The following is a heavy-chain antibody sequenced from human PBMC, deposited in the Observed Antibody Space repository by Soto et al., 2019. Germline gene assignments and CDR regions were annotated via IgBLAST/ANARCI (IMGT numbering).Heavy chain of an antibody. J-gene: IGHJ5*01. D-gene: IGHD2-2*02. CDR3: FFPRAGGQRLLYAS. CDR2: ISPDGSNK. V-gene: IGHV3-30*03. CDR1: GFSFSSYG. Sequence: GGSLRLSCAASGFSFSSYGMRWVRQAPGKGLEWVAVISPDGSNKDYADSVKGRFTISRDNSKNTLYLQMNSLRAEDTAVYYWFFPRAGGQRLLYASWGHGTLVIGSA.